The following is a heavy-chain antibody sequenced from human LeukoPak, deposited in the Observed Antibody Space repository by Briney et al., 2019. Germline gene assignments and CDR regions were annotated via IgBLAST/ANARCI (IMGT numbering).Heavy chain of an antibody. V-gene: IGHV4-30-2*01. Sequence: SETLSLTCAVSGGSISSGVYSWSWIRQPPGEGLEWIGYIYHSETTYYNPSLQSRVTISVNRSKNRFSLKLTSVTAADTAVYYCARSRTAYYRYFDSWGQGTLVTVSS. J-gene: IGHJ4*02. CDR2: IYHSETT. CDR1: GGSISSGVYS. D-gene: IGHD3-22*01. CDR3: ARSRTAYYRYFDS.